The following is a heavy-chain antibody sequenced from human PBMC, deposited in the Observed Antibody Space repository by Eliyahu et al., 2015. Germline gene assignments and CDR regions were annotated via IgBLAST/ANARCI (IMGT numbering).Heavy chain of an antibody. J-gene: IGHJ4*02. CDR1: GFTFSAYA. Sequence: QVQLVESGGGVVQPGRSLRLSXAASGFTFSAYAXNWVRQAPGKGLEWVAVISSDINNTYYADSVKGRFTISRDNSKNTLYLQMNSLRAEDTAVYYCARVEYGYYAPCDYWGQGTLVTVSS. CDR3: ARVEYGYYAPCDY. CDR2: ISSDINNT. D-gene: IGHD5-18*01. V-gene: IGHV3-30*03.